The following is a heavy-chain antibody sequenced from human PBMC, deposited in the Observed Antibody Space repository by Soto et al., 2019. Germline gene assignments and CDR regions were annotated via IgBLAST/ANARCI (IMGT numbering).Heavy chain of an antibody. J-gene: IGHJ6*02. Sequence: QVQLVQSGAEVKKPGSSVKVSCKASGGTFSSYAISWVRQAPGQGLEWMGGIIPIFGTANYAQKFQGRVTITADESTSTAYMELSSLRSEDTAVYYCARVGGGGYLDGYYYYGMDVWGQGTTVTVSS. CDR3: ARVGGGGYLDGYYYYGMDV. D-gene: IGHD3-22*01. V-gene: IGHV1-69*01. CDR1: GGTFSSYA. CDR2: IIPIFGTA.